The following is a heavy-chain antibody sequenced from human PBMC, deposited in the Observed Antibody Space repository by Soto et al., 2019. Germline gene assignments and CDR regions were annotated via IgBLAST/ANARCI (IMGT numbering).Heavy chain of an antibody. J-gene: IGHJ4*02. CDR2: IKDDGGEP. CDR1: GFSFSTYW. D-gene: IGHD3-16*01. V-gene: IGHV3-7*03. Sequence: EVQLVESGGGLVQPGGSLRLSCAASGFSFSTYWMSWVRQAPGKGLEWVANIKDDGGEPYYVDSVKGRFTISRDNAKTSRFLQMNSLRAEDTAVYYCAKGGHIDFCGQGTLVTVSS. CDR3: AKGGHIDF.